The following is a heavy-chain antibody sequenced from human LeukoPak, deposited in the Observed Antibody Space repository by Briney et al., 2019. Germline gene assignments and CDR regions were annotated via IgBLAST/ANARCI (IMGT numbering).Heavy chain of an antibody. Sequence: SETLSLTGTVSGGSISSGGYYWSWIRQPPGKGLEWIGYIYHSGSTYYNPSLKSRVTISVDRSKNQFSLKLSSVTAADTAVYYCARPREDRRWFDPWGRGTLVTVSS. V-gene: IGHV4-30-2*01. D-gene: IGHD1-14*01. CDR1: GGSISSGGYY. CDR2: IYHSGST. J-gene: IGHJ5*02. CDR3: ARPREDRRWFDP.